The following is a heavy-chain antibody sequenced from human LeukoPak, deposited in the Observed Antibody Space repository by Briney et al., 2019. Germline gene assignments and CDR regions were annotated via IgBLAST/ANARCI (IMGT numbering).Heavy chain of an antibody. CDR3: ARREPHGDYGGKIRYYYYMDV. J-gene: IGHJ6*03. V-gene: IGHV4-34*01. CDR2: INHSGNT. D-gene: IGHD4-23*01. CDR1: GGSFSGYY. Sequence: SETLSLTYAVYGGSFSGYYWSWIRQPPGKWLEWIGEINHSGNTNSNPSLKSRVTMSVDTSKNQFSLKLSSLTAADTAMYYCARREPHGDYGGKIRYYYYMDVWGKGTTITISS.